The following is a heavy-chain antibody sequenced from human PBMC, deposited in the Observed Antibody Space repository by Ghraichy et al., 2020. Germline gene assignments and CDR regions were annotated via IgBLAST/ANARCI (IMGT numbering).Heavy chain of an antibody. CDR3: ARDVESSSSYYYYYMDV. Sequence: GGSLRLSCAASGFTFSTYSMNWVRQIPGQGLEWVSSISTTDNYIYYADSVKGRFTLSRDNAKNSLFLQMNSLRAEDTAVYYCARDVESSSSYYYYYMDVWGKGRAVTFSS. V-gene: IGHV3-21*01. CDR2: ISTTDNYI. J-gene: IGHJ6*03. D-gene: IGHD6-6*01. CDR1: GFTFSTYS.